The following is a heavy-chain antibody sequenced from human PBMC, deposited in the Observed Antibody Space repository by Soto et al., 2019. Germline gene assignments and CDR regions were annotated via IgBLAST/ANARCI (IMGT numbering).Heavy chain of an antibody. CDR1: GFIFSTCG. D-gene: IGHD5-12*01. CDR2: ISKSGNRI. V-gene: IGHV3-48*02. CDR3: ARAGYSGHDWRDIDY. J-gene: IGHJ4*02. Sequence: PGGSLRLSCAGSGFIFSTCGMNWVRQAPGKGLEWVSYISKSGNRIYYADSVKGRVTISRDNVKNSLFLQMNSLRDEDTAVYYCARAGYSGHDWRDIDYWGQGTLVTVSS.